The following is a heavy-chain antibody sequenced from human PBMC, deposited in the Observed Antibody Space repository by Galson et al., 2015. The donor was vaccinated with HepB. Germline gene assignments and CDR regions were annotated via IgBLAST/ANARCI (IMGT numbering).Heavy chain of an antibody. J-gene: IGHJ2*01. V-gene: IGHV4-38-2*02. CDR1: GYSISSGYY. D-gene: IGHD1-14*01. Sequence: TLSLTCTVSGYSISSGYYWGWIRQPPGKGLEWIGSIYHSGSTYYNPSLKSRVTISVDTSKNQFSLKLSSVTAADTAVYYCARELDNQVIDLWGRGTLVTVSS. CDR2: IYHSGST. CDR3: ARELDNQVIDL.